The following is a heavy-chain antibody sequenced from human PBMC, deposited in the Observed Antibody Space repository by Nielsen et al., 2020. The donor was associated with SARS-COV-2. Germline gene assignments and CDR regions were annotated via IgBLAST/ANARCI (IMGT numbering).Heavy chain of an antibody. CDR3: ARGVSRYIDVVVGDFSYFFDS. CDR2: INHSGST. CDR1: GFTFSSYW. D-gene: IGHD2-21*01. Sequence: ESLKISCAASGFTFSSYWMSWVRQAPGKGLEWIGEINHSGSTNYNPSLKSRVTISTDTSKNQFSLKLSSVTAADTAVYYCARGVSRYIDVVVGDFSYFFDSWGQGSLVTVSS. J-gene: IGHJ4*02. V-gene: IGHV4-34*01.